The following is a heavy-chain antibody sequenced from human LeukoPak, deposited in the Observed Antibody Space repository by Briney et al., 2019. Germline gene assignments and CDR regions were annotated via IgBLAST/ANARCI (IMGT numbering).Heavy chain of an antibody. D-gene: IGHD6-6*01. V-gene: IGHV3-53*01. CDR1: GFTVSSNY. J-gene: IGHJ6*03. Sequence: GGSLRLSCAASGFTVSSNYMSWVRQAPGKGLEWVSVIYSGGSTYYADSVKGRFTISRDNSKNTLYLQMNSLRAEDTAVYYCARGYGSSPFYYYSYMDVWGKGTTVTVSS. CDR2: IYSGGST. CDR3: ARGYGSSPFYYYSYMDV.